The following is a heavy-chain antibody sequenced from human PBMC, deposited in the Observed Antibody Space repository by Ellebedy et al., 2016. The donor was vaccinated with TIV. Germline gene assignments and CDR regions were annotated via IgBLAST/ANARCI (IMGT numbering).Heavy chain of an antibody. CDR2: ITINSGGT. J-gene: IGHJ6*02. D-gene: IGHD3-10*01. Sequence: ASVKVSCKASGYTLTGYYVHWVRQAPGQGLEWLGWITINSGGTNYAQKIQGRVTMTRDRSINTAYMELRSLRSDDTAVYYCARVSRGLNMVRGFNSSRYYYYGMDVWGQGTTITVSS. V-gene: IGHV1-2*02. CDR1: GYTLTGYY. CDR3: ARVSRGLNMVRGFNSSRYYYYGMDV.